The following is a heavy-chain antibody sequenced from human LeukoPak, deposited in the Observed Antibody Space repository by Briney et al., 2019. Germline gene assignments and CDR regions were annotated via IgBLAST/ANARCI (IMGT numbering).Heavy chain of an antibody. V-gene: IGHV1-46*01. J-gene: IGHJ4*02. D-gene: IGHD6-19*01. CDR1: GYTFTSNY. Sequence: ASVKVSCKASGYTFTSNYIHWVRQAPGQGLEWMGMIYPRDGSTSYAQKFQGRVTVTRDTSTSTVHTELSGLRSEDTAVYYCARALRSGWLVIDYWGQGTLVTVSS. CDR2: IYPRDGST. CDR3: ARALRSGWLVIDY.